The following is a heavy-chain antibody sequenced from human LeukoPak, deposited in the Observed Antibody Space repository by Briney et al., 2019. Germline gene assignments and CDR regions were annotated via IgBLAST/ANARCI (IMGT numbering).Heavy chain of an antibody. D-gene: IGHD2-2*01. CDR3: ARGGVVGYCSSTSCSEYFQH. CDR2: INPSGGST. V-gene: IGHV1-46*01. CDR1: GYTFTSYY. Sequence: ASVNVSCKASGYTFTSYYMHWVRQAPGQGLEWMGIINPSGGSTSYAQKFQGRVTMTRDMSTSTVYMELSSLRSEDTAVYYCARGGVVGYCSSTSCSEYFQHWGQGTLVTVSS. J-gene: IGHJ1*01.